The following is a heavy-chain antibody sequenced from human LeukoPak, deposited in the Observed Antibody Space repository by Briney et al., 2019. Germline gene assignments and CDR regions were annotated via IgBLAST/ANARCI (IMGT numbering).Heavy chain of an antibody. J-gene: IGHJ4*02. D-gene: IGHD4-17*01. Sequence: GGSLRLSCAASGFTFSSYAMSWVRQALGKGLEWVSAISGSGGSTYYADSVKGRFTISRDNSKNTLYLQMNSLRAEDTAVYYCAKTRHYGDYGYWGQGTLVTVSS. CDR3: AKTRHYGDYGY. CDR2: ISGSGGST. V-gene: IGHV3-23*01. CDR1: GFTFSSYA.